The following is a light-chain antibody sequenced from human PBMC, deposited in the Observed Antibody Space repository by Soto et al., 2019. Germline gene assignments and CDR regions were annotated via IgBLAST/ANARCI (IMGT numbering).Light chain of an antibody. V-gene: IGLV1-40*01. CDR2: NNN. CDR1: SFNIGAGYD. J-gene: IGLJ2*01. Sequence: QSVLTQPPSVSGAPGQRVTISCTGSSFNIGAGYDVHWYQQLPGTPPKLLIYNNNNRPSGVPDRFSGSKSGTSASLAITGLQAEDEADYYCQSYDSSLSGHVVFGGGTQLTVL. CDR3: QSYDSSLSGHVV.